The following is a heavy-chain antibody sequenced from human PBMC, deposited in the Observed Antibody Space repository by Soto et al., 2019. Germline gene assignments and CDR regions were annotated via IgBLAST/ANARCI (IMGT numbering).Heavy chain of an antibody. J-gene: IGHJ6*02. D-gene: IGHD6-25*01. CDR2: IYYSGST. V-gene: IGHV4-59*01. Sequence: SETLSLTCTVSGDSIRNYYWNWIRQTPGKGLEWIGYIYYSGSTSYNPSLASRVSIFIDTSKTYFSLNLNSVTAAASGVYFCARGSSDRILPVEVWGRGTTVTVSS. CDR3: ARGSSDRILPVEV. CDR1: GDSIRNYY.